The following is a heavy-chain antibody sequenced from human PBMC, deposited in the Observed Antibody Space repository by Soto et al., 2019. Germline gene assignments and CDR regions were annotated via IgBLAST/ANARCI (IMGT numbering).Heavy chain of an antibody. Sequence: SETLSLTCAVSGGSISSSNWWSWVRQPPGKGLEWIGEIYHSGSTNYNPSLKSRVTISVDKSKNQFSLKLSSVTAADTAVYDCARPRYEILTEENWFDPWGQGTLVTVSS. V-gene: IGHV4-4*02. D-gene: IGHD3-9*01. CDR1: GGSISSSNW. CDR3: ARPRYEILTEENWFDP. J-gene: IGHJ5*02. CDR2: IYHSGST.